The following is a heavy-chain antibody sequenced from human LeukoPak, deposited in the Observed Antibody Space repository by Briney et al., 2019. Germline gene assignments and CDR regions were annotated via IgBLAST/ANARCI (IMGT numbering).Heavy chain of an antibody. CDR1: EFNSKTYG. V-gene: IGHV3-21*01. CDR2: MTSGGSYK. CDR3: ARADGIAEPIDY. D-gene: IGHD2-15*01. Sequence: GGSLRLSGAASEFNSKTYGMSWVRQAPGKGLEWVSSMTSGGSYKYYADSVKGRFTISRDNSKNSLYLQMNSLRAEDTAVYYCARADGIAEPIDYWGQGTLVTVSS. J-gene: IGHJ4*02.